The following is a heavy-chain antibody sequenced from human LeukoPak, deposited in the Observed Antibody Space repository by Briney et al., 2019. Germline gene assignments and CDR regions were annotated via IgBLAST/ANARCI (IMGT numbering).Heavy chain of an antibody. J-gene: IGHJ4*02. D-gene: IGHD1-26*01. Sequence: SETLSLTCTVSGGSISSYYWSWIRQPPGKGLEWIGYIYYSGSTNYNPSLKSRVTISVDTSKNQFSLKLSSVTAADTAVYYCARQEGATAYYFDYWGQGTLVTVSS. V-gene: IGHV4-59*01. CDR3: ARQEGATAYYFDY. CDR1: GGSISSYY. CDR2: IYYSGST.